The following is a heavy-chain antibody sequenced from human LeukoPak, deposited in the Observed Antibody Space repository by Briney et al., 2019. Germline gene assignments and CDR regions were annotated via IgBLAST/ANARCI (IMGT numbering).Heavy chain of an antibody. CDR1: GYTFTGYY. CDR3: ARDRGWFDP. CDR2: INPNSGGT. V-gene: IGHV1-2*06. J-gene: IGHJ5*02. Sequence: ASVKVSCKASGYTFTGYYMHWVRQAPGQGLEWMGRINPNSGGTNYAKKFQGRVTMTRETSSSTAYTELSRLRSEDTAVYYCARDRGWFDPWGQGTLVTVSS.